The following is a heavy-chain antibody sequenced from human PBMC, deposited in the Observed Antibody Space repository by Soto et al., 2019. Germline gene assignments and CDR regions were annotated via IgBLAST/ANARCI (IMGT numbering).Heavy chain of an antibody. D-gene: IGHD1-26*01. CDR3: ARDEGGADRIAFDI. V-gene: IGHV4-31*03. CDR2: IYYSGST. CDR1: GGSISSGGYY. J-gene: IGHJ3*02. Sequence: QVQLQESGPGLVKPSQTLSLTCTVSGGSISSGGYYWSWIRQHPGKGLEWIGDIYYSGSTYYNPSLKSRVTISVDTSKNQFSLKLSSVTAADTAVYYCARDEGGADRIAFDIWGQGTMVTVSS.